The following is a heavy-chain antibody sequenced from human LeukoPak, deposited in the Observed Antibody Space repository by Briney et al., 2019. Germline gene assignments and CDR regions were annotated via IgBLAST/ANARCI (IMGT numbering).Heavy chain of an antibody. CDR1: GFTFSSYT. V-gene: IGHV3-23*01. D-gene: IGHD3-22*01. CDR2: ISGSGDST. Sequence: GGSLRLSCAASGFTFSSYTMTWVRQAPGKGLEWVSGISGSGDSTYYADSVKGRFTISRDNSKNTLHLQMNSLRAEDTAVYYCAKDNGENYYDSSGYSDAFDIWGQGTMVTVSS. J-gene: IGHJ3*02. CDR3: AKDNGENYYDSSGYSDAFDI.